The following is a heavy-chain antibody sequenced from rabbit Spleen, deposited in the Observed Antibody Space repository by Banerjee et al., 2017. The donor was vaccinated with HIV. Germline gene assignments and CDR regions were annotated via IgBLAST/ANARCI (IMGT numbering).Heavy chain of an antibody. Sequence: QEQLVESGGGLVKPEGSLTLTCTASGFSFSNKAVMCWVRQAPGKGLEWISCIAGSSSGFTYSATWAKGRFTCSKTSSTTVTLQMTRLTAADTATYFCARDTSSSFSSYGMDLWGPGTLVTVS. V-gene: IGHV1S45*01. CDR3: ARDTSSSFSSYGMDL. J-gene: IGHJ6*01. D-gene: IGHD1-1*01. CDR2: IAGSSSGFT. CDR1: GFSFSNKAV.